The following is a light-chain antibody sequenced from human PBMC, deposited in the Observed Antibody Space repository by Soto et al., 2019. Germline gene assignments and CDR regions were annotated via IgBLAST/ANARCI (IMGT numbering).Light chain of an antibody. CDR3: QQRYSWPLT. J-gene: IGKJ4*01. CDR2: GAS. V-gene: IGKV3D-20*02. Sequence: EIVLTQSPGTLSLSPGEIATLSFSASQSISSSYLAWYQQKPGQAPRLLIYGASSRATGIPDRFSGSGSATDFTLTISSLEPEDFAVYYCQQRYSWPLTFGGGTKVDIK. CDR1: QSISSSY.